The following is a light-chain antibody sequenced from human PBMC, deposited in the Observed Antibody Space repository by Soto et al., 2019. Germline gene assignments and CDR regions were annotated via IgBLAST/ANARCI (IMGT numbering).Light chain of an antibody. J-gene: IGLJ2*01. CDR3: SSYTSGSTPVV. CDR2: DVS. Sequence: QSALTQPASVSGSPGQSITISCTGTSSDVGGYNYVSWYQQHPGKVPKLIIYDVSNRPSGVSNRFSGSKSGNTASLTISGLQADDEADYYCSSYTSGSTPVVFGGGSKLAVL. CDR1: SSDVGGYNY. V-gene: IGLV2-14*01.